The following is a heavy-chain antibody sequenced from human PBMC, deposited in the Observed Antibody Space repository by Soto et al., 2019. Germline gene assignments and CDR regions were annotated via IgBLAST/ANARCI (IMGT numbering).Heavy chain of an antibody. CDR2: IHYSGST. D-gene: IGHD3-10*01. V-gene: IGHV4-59*08. Sequence: VQLQESGPGLVKPSETLSLTCTVSGGSISTYYWSWIRQPPGKGLEWIGYIHYSGSTDYNPSLKCRVTISGDTSKNQFSLKPSSVTAADTAVYYCARSTYSDSGSYYLCAFDIWGQGTMVTVSS. J-gene: IGHJ3*02. CDR3: ARSTYSDSGSYYLCAFDI. CDR1: GGSISTYY.